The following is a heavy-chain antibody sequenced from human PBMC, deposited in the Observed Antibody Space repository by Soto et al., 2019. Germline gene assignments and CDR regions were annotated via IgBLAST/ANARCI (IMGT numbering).Heavy chain of an antibody. CDR3: SIDDYDSRVNYFDY. CDR2: ISYDGSNK. Sequence: GGSLRLSCAASGFTFSSYGMHWVRQAPGKGLEWVAVISYDGSNKYYADSVKGRFTISRDNSKNTLYLQMNSLRAEDTAVYYCSIDDYDSRVNYFDYWGQGSLVTVSS. CDR1: GFTFSSYG. J-gene: IGHJ4*02. D-gene: IGHD5-12*01. V-gene: IGHV3-30*03.